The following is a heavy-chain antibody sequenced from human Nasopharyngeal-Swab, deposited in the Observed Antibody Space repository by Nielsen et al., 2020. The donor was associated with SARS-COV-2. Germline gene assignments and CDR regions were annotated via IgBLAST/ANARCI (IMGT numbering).Heavy chain of an antibody. CDR2: INPSGGST. Sequence: PSVKVSCKASGYTFTSYYMHWVRQAPGQGLEWMGIINPSGGSTSYAQKFQGRVTMTRDTSTSTVYMELSSLRSEDTAVYYCARDPTLAVETETTYYYYGMDVWGQGTTVTVSS. J-gene: IGHJ6*02. V-gene: IGHV1-46*01. CDR1: GYTFTSYY. CDR3: ARDPTLAVETETTYYYYGMDV. D-gene: IGHD6-19*01.